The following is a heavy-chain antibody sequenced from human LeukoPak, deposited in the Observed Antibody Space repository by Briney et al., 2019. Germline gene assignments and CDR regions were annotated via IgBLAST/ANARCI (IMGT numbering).Heavy chain of an antibody. CDR2: IYYSGST. CDR1: GGSISSGDYY. V-gene: IGHV4-30-4*08. J-gene: IGHJ4*02. CDR3: ARDSPVGATRFFDY. D-gene: IGHD1-26*01. Sequence: PSETLSLTCTVSGGSISSGDYYWSWIRQPPGKGLEWIGYIYYSGSTYCNPSHKSRVTISVDTSKNQFSLKLNSVTAADTAVYYCARDSPVGATRFFDYWGQGTLVTVSS.